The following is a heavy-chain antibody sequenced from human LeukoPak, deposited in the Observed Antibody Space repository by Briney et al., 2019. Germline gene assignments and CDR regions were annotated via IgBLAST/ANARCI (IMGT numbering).Heavy chain of an antibody. J-gene: IGHJ4*02. CDR3: ARPGGTGYSSSWYLF. Sequence: SETLSLTCAVYGGSFSGYYWSWIRQPPGKGLEWIGEIYHSGSTNYNPSLKSRVTISVDTSKNQFSLKLSSVNAAETAVYYCARPGGTGYSSSWYLFWGQGTLVTVSS. V-gene: IGHV4-34*01. D-gene: IGHD6-13*01. CDR1: GGSFSGYY. CDR2: IYHSGST.